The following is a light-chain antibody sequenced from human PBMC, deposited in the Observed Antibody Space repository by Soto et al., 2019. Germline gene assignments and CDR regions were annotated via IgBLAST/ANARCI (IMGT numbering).Light chain of an antibody. V-gene: IGKV3-15*01. CDR3: QQYNNWPPGP. Sequence: EIVMTQSPATLSVSPGERATLSCRASQSVSSNLAWFQQKPGQAPRLLIYAASTGVTGIPARFSGGGSGTEFTLTISSLQSEDFAVYYCQQYNNWPPGPFGQGTKVEIK. CDR1: QSVSSN. J-gene: IGKJ1*01. CDR2: AAS.